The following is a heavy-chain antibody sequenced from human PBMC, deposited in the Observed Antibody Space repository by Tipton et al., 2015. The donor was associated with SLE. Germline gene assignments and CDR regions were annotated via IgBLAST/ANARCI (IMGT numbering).Heavy chain of an antibody. CDR2: INHSGST. Sequence: TLSLTCAVYGGSFSGYYWSLICQPPGKGLEWIGEINHSGSTNYNPSLKSRVTISVDTSKNQFSLKLSSVTAADTAVYYCARGSYDFWSGYQGWYFDLWGRGTLVTVSS. CDR3: ARGSYDFWSGYQGWYFDL. J-gene: IGHJ2*01. CDR1: GGSFSGYY. D-gene: IGHD3-3*01. V-gene: IGHV4-34*01.